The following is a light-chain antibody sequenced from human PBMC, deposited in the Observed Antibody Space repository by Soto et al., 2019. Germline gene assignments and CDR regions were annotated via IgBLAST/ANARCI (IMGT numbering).Light chain of an antibody. J-gene: IGLJ1*01. CDR3: HSYRPVSTDV. CDR1: SSDIGGYNF. Sequence: QSALTQPASVSGSPGQSITIACTGTSSDIGGYNFVSWYQQHPGKAPKLLIYDVGNRPSGVSNRFSGSKSGNTASLTISGLQAEDEAHYYCHSYRPVSTDVFGTGTKVTGL. CDR2: DVG. V-gene: IGLV2-14*01.